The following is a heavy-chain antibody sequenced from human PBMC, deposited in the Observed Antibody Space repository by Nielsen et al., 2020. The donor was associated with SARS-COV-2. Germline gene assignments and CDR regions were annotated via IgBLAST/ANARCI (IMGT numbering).Heavy chain of an antibody. Sequence: GGSLRLSCAASGFTFSSTWMTWVRQAPGKGLEWVASIKTDGSEKTYADSVKGRFIISRDNTKNSLNLQMNSLKTEDTAVYYCTTVSSPYCSSTSCYGYWGQGTLVTVSS. CDR3: TTVSSPYCSSTSCYGY. J-gene: IGHJ4*02. D-gene: IGHD2-2*01. CDR2: IKTDGSEK. V-gene: IGHV3-7*05. CDR1: GFTFSSTW.